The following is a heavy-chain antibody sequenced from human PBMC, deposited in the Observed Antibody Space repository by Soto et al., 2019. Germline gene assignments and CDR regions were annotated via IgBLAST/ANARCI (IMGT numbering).Heavy chain of an antibody. D-gene: IGHD2-2*01. CDR2: IIPISGTA. V-gene: IGHV1-69*01. CDR1: GGTFSSYA. CDR3: ARSQGSSTSLEIYYYYYYGMDV. J-gene: IGHJ6*02. Sequence: QVQLVQSGAEVKKPGSSVKVSCKASGGTFSSYAISWVRQAPGQGLEWMGGIIPISGTANYAQKFQGRVTITEDESTSKAYMEQSSLRSEDTAVYYCARSQGSSTSLEIYYYYYYGMDVWGQGTTVTVSS.